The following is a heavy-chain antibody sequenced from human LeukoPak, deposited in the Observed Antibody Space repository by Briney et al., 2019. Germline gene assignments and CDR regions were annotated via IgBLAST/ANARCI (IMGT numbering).Heavy chain of an antibody. J-gene: IGHJ4*02. D-gene: IGHD3-10*01. V-gene: IGHV3-53*01. CDR3: ARLLSIRPHVNYGSGSHLPDY. Sequence: GGSLRLSCAASGFTVSSNYMSWVRQAPGKGLEWVSVLYSGGSTYYADSVKGRFTISRDNSKNTLYLQMNSLRAEDTAVYYCARLLSIRPHVNYGSGSHLPDYWGQGTLVTVSS. CDR1: GFTVSSNY. CDR2: LYSGGST.